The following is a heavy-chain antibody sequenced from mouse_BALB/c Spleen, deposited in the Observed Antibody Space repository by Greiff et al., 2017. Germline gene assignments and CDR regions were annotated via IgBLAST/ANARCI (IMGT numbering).Heavy chain of an antibody. Sequence: QVQLKGSGPGLVAPSQSLSITCTVSGFSLTSYGVHWVRQPPGKGLEWLGVIWAGGSTNYNSALMSRLSISKDNSKSQVFLKMNSLQTDDTAMYYCARGDYYGTMDYWGQGTSVTVSS. CDR1: GFSLTSYG. CDR2: IWAGGST. D-gene: IGHD1-1*01. V-gene: IGHV2-9*02. CDR3: ARGDYYGTMDY. J-gene: IGHJ4*01.